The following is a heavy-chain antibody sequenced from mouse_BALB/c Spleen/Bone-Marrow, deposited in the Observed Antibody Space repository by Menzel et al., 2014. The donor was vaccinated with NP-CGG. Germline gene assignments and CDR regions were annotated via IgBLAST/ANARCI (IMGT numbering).Heavy chain of an antibody. J-gene: IGHJ2*01. Sequence: VKVVESGPGLVAPSQSLSITCTVSGFSLTDYGVNWVRQPPGKNLEWLGMIWGDGSTDYNSALKSRLSISKGNSQSQVFLKMNSLETDDTARYYCARDLYYYGFDYWGQGTTLTVSS. D-gene: IGHD1-1*01. CDR2: IWGDGST. CDR3: ARDLYYYGFDY. V-gene: IGHV2-6-7*01. CDR1: GFSLTDYG.